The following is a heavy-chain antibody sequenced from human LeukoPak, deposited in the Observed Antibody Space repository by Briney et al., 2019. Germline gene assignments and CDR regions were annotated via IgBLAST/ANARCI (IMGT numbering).Heavy chain of an antibody. D-gene: IGHD6-6*01. Sequence: PSETLSLTCTVSGGSISSSSYYWGWIRQPPGKGLEWIGSIYYSGSTYYNPSLKSRVTISVDRSKNQFSLKLSSVTAADTAVYYCARDRVGYSSSSIWGQGTLVTVSS. CDR1: GGSISSSSYY. CDR2: IYYSGST. J-gene: IGHJ4*02. V-gene: IGHV4-39*07. CDR3: ARDRVGYSSSSI.